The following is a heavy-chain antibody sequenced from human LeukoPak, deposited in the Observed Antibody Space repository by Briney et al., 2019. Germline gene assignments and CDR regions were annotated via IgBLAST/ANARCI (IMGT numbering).Heavy chain of an antibody. D-gene: IGHD2-8*02. CDR3: ARLGFGGVIDY. CDR2: IIPILGIA. V-gene: IGHV1-69*04. CDR1: GGTFSSYA. J-gene: IGHJ4*02. Sequence: SVKVSCKASGGTFSSYAISWVRQAPGQGLEWMGRIIPILGIANYAQKFQGRVTITADKSTSTAYMELSSLRSEDTAVYYCARLGFGGVIDYWGQGTLVTVSS.